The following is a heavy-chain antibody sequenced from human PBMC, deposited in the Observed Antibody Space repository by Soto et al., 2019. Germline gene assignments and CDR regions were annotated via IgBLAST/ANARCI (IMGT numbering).Heavy chain of an antibody. J-gene: IGHJ3*02. D-gene: IGHD3-22*01. V-gene: IGHV1-69*13. CDR3: ARGGDTQSSGYLDAFDI. CDR1: GGTFISYA. Sequence: GXSVKVSFKASGGTFISYAISWVRQAPGQGLEWMGGIIPIFGTANYAQKFQGRVTITADESTSTAYMELSSLRSEDTAVYYCARGGDTQSSGYLDAFDIWGQGTMVTVSS. CDR2: IIPIFGTA.